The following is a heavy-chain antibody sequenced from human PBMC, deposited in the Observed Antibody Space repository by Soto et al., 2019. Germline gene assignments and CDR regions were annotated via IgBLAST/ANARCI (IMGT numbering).Heavy chain of an antibody. Sequence: QVQLQESGPGLVKPSQTLSLTCTVSGGSISSGGFYWSWIRQHPGKGLEWIGYIYYSGSTYYNPSLKSRVTISVDTSKNQFSLKLSSVTAADTAVYYCARRGMAAAGTGYFQHWGQGTLVTVSS. D-gene: IGHD6-13*01. CDR1: GGSISSGGFY. CDR2: IYYSGST. V-gene: IGHV4-31*03. J-gene: IGHJ1*01. CDR3: ARRGMAAAGTGYFQH.